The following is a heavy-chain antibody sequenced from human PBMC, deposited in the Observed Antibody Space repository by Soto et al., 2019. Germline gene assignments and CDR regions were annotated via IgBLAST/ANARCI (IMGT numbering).Heavy chain of an antibody. Sequence: HPGGSLRLSCAASGFTFSANAMHWVRQAPGKGLEWVAVISFDGSNKYYADSVKGRFTVSRDNSKKTLYLQMNSLRTEDTAVYYCHIAVTDMPYYYGMDVWGQGTTVTVSS. V-gene: IGHV3-30-3*01. CDR2: ISFDGSNK. CDR1: GFTFSANA. CDR3: HIAVTDMPYYYGMDV. J-gene: IGHJ6*02. D-gene: IGHD6-19*01.